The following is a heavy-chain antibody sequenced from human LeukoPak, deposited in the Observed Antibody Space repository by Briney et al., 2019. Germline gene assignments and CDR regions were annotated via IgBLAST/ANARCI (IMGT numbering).Heavy chain of an antibody. V-gene: IGHV4-34*01. CDR1: GGSISSYY. Sequence: SETLSLTCTVSGGSISSYYWSWIRQPPGKGLEWIGEINHSGSTNYNPSLKSRVTISVDTSKNQFSLKLSSVTAADTAVYYCARETKWLLYKGPFDYWGQGTLVTVSS. CDR2: INHSGST. J-gene: IGHJ4*02. CDR3: ARETKWLLYKGPFDY. D-gene: IGHD3-3*01.